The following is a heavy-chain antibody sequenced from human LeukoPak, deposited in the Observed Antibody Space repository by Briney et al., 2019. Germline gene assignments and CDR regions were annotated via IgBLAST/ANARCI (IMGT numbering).Heavy chain of an antibody. D-gene: IGHD3-3*01. CDR1: GSGFTVSSYY. CDR3: ASSRFWSGFTVNY. CDR2: IYTGGST. J-gene: IGHJ4*02. Sequence: GGSLRLSCAASGSGFTVSSYYMSWVRQAPGKGLEWVSVIYTGGSTYYADSVKGRFTISRDNSKNTLYLQMNSLRAEDTAVYYCASSRFWSGFTVNYWGQGTLVTVSS. V-gene: IGHV3-53*01.